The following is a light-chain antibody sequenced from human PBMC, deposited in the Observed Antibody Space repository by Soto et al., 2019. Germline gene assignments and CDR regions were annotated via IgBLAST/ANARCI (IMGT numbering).Light chain of an antibody. CDR1: RSVSSNT. J-gene: IGKJ1*01. Sequence: EIVLTQSPGTLSLSPGERATLSCWASRSVSSNTLAWYQQKPGQAPRLLIYGASIRVTGIPDRFSGGGSGTYFTLTISRLAPEDFAVYYCLNSRCSQTFGQGTKVQIK. CDR3: LNSRCSQT. V-gene: IGKV3-20*01. CDR2: GAS.